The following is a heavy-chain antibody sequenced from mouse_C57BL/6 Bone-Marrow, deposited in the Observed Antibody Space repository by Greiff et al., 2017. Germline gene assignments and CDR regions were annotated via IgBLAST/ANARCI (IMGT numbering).Heavy chain of an antibody. J-gene: IGHJ1*03. V-gene: IGHV1-9*01. D-gene: IGHD1-1*01. Sequence: VKLVESGAELMKPGASVKLSCKATGYTFTGYWIEWVKQRPGHGLEWIGEILPGSGSTNYNEKFKGKATFTADTSSNTAYMQLSSLTTEDSAIYYCSYYGSSPYWYFDVWGTGTTVTVSS. CDR2: ILPGSGST. CDR3: SYYGSSPYWYFDV. CDR1: GYTFTGYW.